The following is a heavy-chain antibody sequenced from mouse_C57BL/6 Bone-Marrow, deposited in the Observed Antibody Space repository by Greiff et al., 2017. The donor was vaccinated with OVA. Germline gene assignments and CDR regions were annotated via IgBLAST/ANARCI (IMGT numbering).Heavy chain of an antibody. J-gene: IGHJ2*01. CDR3: ARHEDGYYAYYFDY. CDR2: IYPGDGDT. CDR1: GYAFSSSW. D-gene: IGHD2-3*01. Sequence: QVQLQQSGPELVKPGASVKISCKASGYAFSSSWMNWVKQRPGKGLEWIGRIYPGDGDTNYNGKFKGKATLTADKSSSTAYMQLSSLTSEDSAVYFCARHEDGYYAYYFDYWGQGTTLTVSS. V-gene: IGHV1-82*01.